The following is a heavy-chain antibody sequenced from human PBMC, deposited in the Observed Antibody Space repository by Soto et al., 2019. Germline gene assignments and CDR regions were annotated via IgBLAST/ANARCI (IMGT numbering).Heavy chain of an antibody. CDR1: GCPMSNYY. V-gene: IGHV4-59*08. CDR2: MGYNGYP. CDR3: ARQGFGELRCLVEV. D-gene: IGHD3-10*01. J-gene: IGHJ6*02. Sequence: QLQLQESGPGLVKPSETLSLTCTISGCPMSNYYCSWFRQPPGQGLEWIGYMGYNGYPSSNPSLRSRVTIALVRSKSHFSLNLSSVTAADTALYCCARQGFGELRCLVEVWGQGTTVSVSS.